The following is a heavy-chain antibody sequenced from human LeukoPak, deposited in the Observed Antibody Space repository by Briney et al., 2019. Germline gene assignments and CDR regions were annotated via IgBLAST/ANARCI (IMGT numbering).Heavy chain of an antibody. CDR1: GGSISSYY. J-gene: IGHJ5*02. CDR3: ARLTFKGYDILTGYSNWFDP. D-gene: IGHD3-9*01. Sequence: SETLFLTCTVSGGSISSYYWSWTRQPPGKGLEWIGYIYYSGSTNYNPSLKSRVTISVDTSKNQFSLKLSSVTAADTAVYYCARLTFKGYDILTGYSNWFDPWGQGTLVTVSS. CDR2: IYYSGST. V-gene: IGHV4-59*08.